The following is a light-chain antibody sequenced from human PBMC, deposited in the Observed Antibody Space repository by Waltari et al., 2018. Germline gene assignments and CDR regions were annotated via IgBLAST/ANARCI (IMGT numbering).Light chain of an antibody. Sequence: QSILTQPPSVSGAPGPKVTISCTGGSSNIGAGYDVHWYQQLPGAAPKPRIFGNNSRPAGVPDRFSGSTAGTSASLDITGLQAEDEADYYCQSYDSSLSGSGVFGGGTKLTVL. CDR2: GNN. CDR1: SSNIGAGYD. V-gene: IGLV1-40*01. J-gene: IGLJ3*02. CDR3: QSYDSSLSGSGV.